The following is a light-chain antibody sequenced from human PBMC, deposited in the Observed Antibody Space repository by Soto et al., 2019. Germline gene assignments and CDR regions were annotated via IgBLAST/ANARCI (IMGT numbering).Light chain of an antibody. V-gene: IGKV3-20*01. CDR3: QQYDNFPPIT. J-gene: IGKJ5*01. CDR2: GAS. Sequence: EIVLTQSPGTLSLSPGERATLSCRASQRVSSGYLAWYQQKPGQAPRLLIYGASNRATDIPDRFSGRGSGTDFTLTISRLEPEDFAVYYCQQYDNFPPITFGQGTRLEIK. CDR1: QRVSSGY.